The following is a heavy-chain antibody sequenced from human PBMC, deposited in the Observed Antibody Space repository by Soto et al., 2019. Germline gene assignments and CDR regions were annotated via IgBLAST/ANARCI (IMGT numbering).Heavy chain of an antibody. CDR3: ARYCSGSFNFDH. CDR2: ISYDGSNK. D-gene: IGHD3-10*01. Sequence: QVQLVESGGGVVQPGRSLRLSCAASGFTFSSYAMHWVRQAPGKGLEWVAVISYDGSNKYYADSVKGRFTISRDNSKNTLDLQMNSLRAEDTAVYYCARYCSGSFNFDHWGQGTLVTGSS. J-gene: IGHJ4*02. V-gene: IGHV3-30-3*01. CDR1: GFTFSSYA.